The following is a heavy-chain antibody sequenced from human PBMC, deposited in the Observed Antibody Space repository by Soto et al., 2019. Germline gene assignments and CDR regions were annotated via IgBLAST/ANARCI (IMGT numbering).Heavy chain of an antibody. V-gene: IGHV4-61*01. CDR3: GRRNSGGNSFDP. CDR2: ISYSGNT. J-gene: IGHJ5*02. D-gene: IGHD4-17*01. Sequence: PSETLSLTCTVSGGSVTSGTYFWNWVRQPPGKGLEWIGYISYSGNTDYNPSLKSRATISVDTSKTQFSLKLTSLTAADTAVYYCGRRNSGGNSFDPWGQGPQVTVSS. CDR1: GGSVTSGTYF.